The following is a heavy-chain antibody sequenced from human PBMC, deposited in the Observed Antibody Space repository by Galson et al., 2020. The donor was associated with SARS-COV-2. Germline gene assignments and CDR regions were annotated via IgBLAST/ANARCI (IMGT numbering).Heavy chain of an antibody. CDR2: ISHSGNT. Sequence: SETLSLTCAVYGGSFSDYSWTWVRQPPGKGLEWIGEISHSGNTNYSPSLKSRVFMSVDTSKNQFSLKLRSVTAADTAVYYCARGGSRPIMAFDYYYFSMDVWGKGTTVTVSS. V-gene: IGHV4-34*01. J-gene: IGHJ6*03. CDR1: GGSFSDYS. CDR3: ARGGSRPIMAFDYYYFSMDV. D-gene: IGHD3-10*01.